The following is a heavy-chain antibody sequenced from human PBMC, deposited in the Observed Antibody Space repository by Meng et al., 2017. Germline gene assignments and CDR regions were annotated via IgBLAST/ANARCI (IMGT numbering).Heavy chain of an antibody. CDR3: ASNDGTGDRTGGDY. Sequence: GQRVQSGAGVKKPGSSVKVSCKASGGTFRSYAISWVRQAPGQGLEWMGGIIPIFGTANYAQKFQGRVTITADESTSTAYMELSSLRSEDTAVYYCASNDGTGDRTGGDYWGQGTLVTVSS. D-gene: IGHD7-27*01. CDR1: GGTFRSYA. CDR2: IIPIFGTA. V-gene: IGHV1-69*01. J-gene: IGHJ4*02.